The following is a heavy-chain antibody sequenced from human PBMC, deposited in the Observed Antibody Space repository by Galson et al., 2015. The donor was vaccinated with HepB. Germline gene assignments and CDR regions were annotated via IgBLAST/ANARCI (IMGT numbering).Heavy chain of an antibody. J-gene: IGHJ4*02. CDR3: ARVDVEMAGLFDY. D-gene: IGHD5-24*01. V-gene: IGHV3-66*01. CDR1: GFTVSSHY. Sequence: SLRLSCAASGFTVSSHYMSWVRQAPGKGLEWVSVIYSGGSTYYADSVKGRFTISRDNSKNTLYLQMNSLRAEDTAVYYCARVDVEMAGLFDYWGQGTLVTVSS. CDR2: IYSGGST.